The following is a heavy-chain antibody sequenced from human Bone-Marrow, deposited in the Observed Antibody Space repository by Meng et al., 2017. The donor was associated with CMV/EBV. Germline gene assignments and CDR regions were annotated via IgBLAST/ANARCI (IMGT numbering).Heavy chain of an antibody. J-gene: IGHJ6*01. CDR2: IRYDGSNK. CDR1: GFTFSSYG. Sequence: GESLKISCAASGFTFSSYGMHWVRQAPGKGLEWVAFIRYDGSNKYYADSVKGRFTISRDNSKNTLYLQMNSLRAEDTAVYYCAKGPRPTVVTPKAFYYGKDVWGQWTTVTVDS. V-gene: IGHV3-30*02. D-gene: IGHD4-23*01. CDR3: AKGPRPTVVTPKAFYYGKDV.